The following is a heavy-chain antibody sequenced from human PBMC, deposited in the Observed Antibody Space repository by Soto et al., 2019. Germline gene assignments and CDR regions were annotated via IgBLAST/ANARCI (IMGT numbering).Heavy chain of an antibody. Sequence: GGSLRLSCAASGFTFSAYAVHWVRQAPGKGLEWVAVISSDGSKKYYADSVKGRFTISRDNSRNTLYLQMNSLRAEDTAVYYCASTGRSCSGGTCYSNFDYWGQGTLVTVSS. CDR1: GFTFSAYA. V-gene: IGHV3-30-3*01. J-gene: IGHJ4*02. D-gene: IGHD2-15*01. CDR2: ISSDGSKK. CDR3: ASTGRSCSGGTCYSNFDY.